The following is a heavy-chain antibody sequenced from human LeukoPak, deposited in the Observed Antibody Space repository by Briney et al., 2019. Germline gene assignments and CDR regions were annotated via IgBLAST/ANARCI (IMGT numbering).Heavy chain of an antibody. V-gene: IGHV3-23*01. CDR3: AKAFQYYYDSSGYSNYYFDY. CDR1: GFTFSSYA. J-gene: IGHJ4*02. D-gene: IGHD3-22*01. Sequence: GGSLRLSCAASGFTFSSYAMSWVRQAPGKGLEWVSAISGSGGSTYYADSVKGRFTISRDNSKNTLYLQMNSLRAEDTAVYYCAKAFQYYYDSSGYSNYYFDYWGQGTLVTVSS. CDR2: ISGSGGST.